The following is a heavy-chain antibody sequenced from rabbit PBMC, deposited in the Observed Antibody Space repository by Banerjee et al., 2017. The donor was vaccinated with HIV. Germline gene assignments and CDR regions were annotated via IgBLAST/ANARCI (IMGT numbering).Heavy chain of an antibody. CDR2: IYTGSSGST. D-gene: IGHD4-1*01. Sequence: QEQLEESGGDLVKPGGSLTLTCTASGFSFSSTYWMCWVRQAPGKGLEWITSIYTGSSGSTYYASWAKGRFTISKTSSTTLTLRMTSLTAADTATYFCARDLAGVIGWNFNLWGPGTLVTVS. CDR1: GFSFSSTYW. V-gene: IGHV1S45*01. J-gene: IGHJ4*01. CDR3: ARDLAGVIGWNFNL.